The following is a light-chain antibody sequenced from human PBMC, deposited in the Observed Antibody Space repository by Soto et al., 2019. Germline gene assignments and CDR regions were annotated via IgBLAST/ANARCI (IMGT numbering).Light chain of an antibody. CDR1: QGMSSY. Sequence: DIPLTQSPSFLSASVGDRVTITCRASQGMSSYLAWYQQKPGKARKLLIYAASTLQSGVPSRFSGSGSGTEFTLTISSLQPEDFATYYCQQLNSYPRTFGQGTKVEIK. V-gene: IGKV1-9*01. J-gene: IGKJ1*01. CDR3: QQLNSYPRT. CDR2: AAS.